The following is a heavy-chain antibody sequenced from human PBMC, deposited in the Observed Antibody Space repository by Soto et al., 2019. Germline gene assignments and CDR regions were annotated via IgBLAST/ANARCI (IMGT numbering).Heavy chain of an antibody. V-gene: IGHV3-30*18. Sequence: QMQLVESGGGVVQPGRSLRVSCAASGFIFSTYGMHWVRQAPGKGLEWVAVISYDGRNKYYADSVRGRFTISRDNSKNTLNLQMNSLRGEDTAVYYCAKDTATAITSFYFYGMDVWGQGTTVTVAS. CDR1: GFIFSTYG. J-gene: IGHJ6*02. D-gene: IGHD5-12*01. CDR3: AKDTATAITSFYFYGMDV. CDR2: ISYDGRNK.